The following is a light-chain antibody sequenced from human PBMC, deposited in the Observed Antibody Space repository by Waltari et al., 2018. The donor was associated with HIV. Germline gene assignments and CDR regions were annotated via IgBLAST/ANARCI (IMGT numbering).Light chain of an antibody. Sequence: QSVLAQPRSVSGTPGQTVNISCSGSTSNVRINYVYWYQQVTGVAPKLLIYRNNQRPSGVPDRFSGSKSGTSASLAISGLRTEDEAEYYCAVWDDRLSGRLFGGGTKVTVL. J-gene: IGLJ2*01. CDR1: TSNVRINY. CDR3: AVWDDRLSGRL. V-gene: IGLV1-47*01. CDR2: RNN.